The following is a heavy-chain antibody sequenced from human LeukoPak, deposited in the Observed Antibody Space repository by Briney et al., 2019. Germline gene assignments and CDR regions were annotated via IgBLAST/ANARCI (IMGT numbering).Heavy chain of an antibody. D-gene: IGHD1-26*01. CDR2: IIPIFGTA. Sequence: SVKVSCKASGGTFSSYAISWVRQAPGQGLEWMGRIIPIFGTANYAQKFQGRVTVTTDESTSTAYMELSSLRSEDTAVYYCAREDIMVGATPHDYWGQGTLVTVSS. V-gene: IGHV1-69*05. CDR1: GGTFSSYA. J-gene: IGHJ4*02. CDR3: AREDIMVGATPHDY.